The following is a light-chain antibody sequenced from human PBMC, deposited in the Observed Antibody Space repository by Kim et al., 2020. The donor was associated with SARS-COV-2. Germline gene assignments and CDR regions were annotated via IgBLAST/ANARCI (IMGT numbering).Light chain of an antibody. CDR3: SSYTSSSTYV. CDR2: DVS. CDR1: SSDVGGYNY. J-gene: IGLJ1*01. V-gene: IGLV2-14*04. Sequence: GQSVTSSCTGTSSDVGGYNYVSWYQQHPGKAPKFIIYDVSKRPSGVSNRFSGSKSGNTASLTISGLQAEDEADYYCSSYTSSSTYVFGTGTKVTVL.